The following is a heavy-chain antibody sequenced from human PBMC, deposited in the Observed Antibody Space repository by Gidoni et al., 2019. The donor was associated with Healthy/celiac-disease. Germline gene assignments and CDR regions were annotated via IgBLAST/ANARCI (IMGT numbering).Heavy chain of an antibody. CDR1: GGSISSSSYY. Sequence: QLQLQESGPGLVKPSETLSLTCTVSGGSISSSSYYWGWIRQPPGKGLEWIGSIYYSGSTYYNPSLKSRVTISVDTSKNQFSLKLSSVTAADTAVYYCARPSGGNSPDPQVDAFDIWGQGTMVTVSS. V-gene: IGHV4-39*07. CDR2: IYYSGST. CDR3: ARPSGGNSPDPQVDAFDI. D-gene: IGHD2-21*02. J-gene: IGHJ3*02.